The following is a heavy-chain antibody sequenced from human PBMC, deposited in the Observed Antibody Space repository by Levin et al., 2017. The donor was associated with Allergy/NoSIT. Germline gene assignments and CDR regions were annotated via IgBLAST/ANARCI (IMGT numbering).Heavy chain of an antibody. CDR2: IYPGDSDT. D-gene: IGHD3-22*01. J-gene: IGHJ3*02. CDR3: ARHRVMVITVLDAFDI. V-gene: IGHV5-51*01. CDR1: GYSFSSYW. Sequence: ASVKVSCKGSGYSFSSYWIAWVRQMPGKGPEWMGVIYPGDSDTRYSPSFQGQVAIPADKSISTAYLQWSSLKASDTAMYYCARHRVMVITVLDAFDIWGRGTMVSVSS.